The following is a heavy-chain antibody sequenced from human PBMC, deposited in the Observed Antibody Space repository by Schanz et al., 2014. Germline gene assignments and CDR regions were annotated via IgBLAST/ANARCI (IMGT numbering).Heavy chain of an antibody. CDR3: ATASSPVREAGAGSSFHL. Sequence: VQLVESGGGLVKPGGSLRLSCAASGFTFSDHAMDWVRQAAGKGLEWLGRIKSKTDGETTDYAAPVKGRFSISRDDSQSTLYLQMNSLKIEDTAVYYCATASSPVREAGAGSSFHLWGQGTLVTVSP. CDR1: GFTFSDHA. V-gene: IGHV3-15*01. J-gene: IGHJ5*02. CDR2: IKSKTDGETT. D-gene: IGHD6-13*01.